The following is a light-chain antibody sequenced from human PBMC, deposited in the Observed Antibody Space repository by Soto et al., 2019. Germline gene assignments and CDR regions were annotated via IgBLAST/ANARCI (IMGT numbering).Light chain of an antibody. CDR2: GNS. V-gene: IGLV1-40*01. CDR3: QSYDNCLSGYV. CDR1: SSNIGAGYD. J-gene: IGLJ1*01. Sequence: QSVLTQPPSVSGAPGQRVTISCTGSSSNIGAGYDVHWYQQLPGTAPKLLIYGNSSRPSGVPDRFSGSKSGTSASLAITGLQAEDEADYYCQSYDNCLSGYVFGTGTKVTVL.